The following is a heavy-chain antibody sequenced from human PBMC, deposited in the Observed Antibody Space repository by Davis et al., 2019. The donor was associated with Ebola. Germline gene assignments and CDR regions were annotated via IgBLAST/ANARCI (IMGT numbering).Heavy chain of an antibody. D-gene: IGHD3-3*01. CDR2: ISYDGSNK. V-gene: IGHV3-30*18. J-gene: IGHJ4*02. CDR1: GFTFSSYG. CDR3: AKDLAPYYDFWSGYHDY. Sequence: GGSLRLSCAASGFTFSSYGMHWVRQAPGKGLEWVAVISYDGSNKYYADSVKGRFTISRDNSKNTLYLQMNSLRAEDTAVYYCAKDLAPYYDFWSGYHDYWGQGTLVTVSS.